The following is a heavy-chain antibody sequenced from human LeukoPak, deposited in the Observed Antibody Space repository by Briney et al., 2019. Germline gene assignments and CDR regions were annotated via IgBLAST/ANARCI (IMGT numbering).Heavy chain of an antibody. V-gene: IGHV1-8*01. Sequence: ASVKVSCKASGYTFTSHGINWVRQATGQGLEWMGWMNPNSGNTGYAQKFQGRVTITTDESTSTAYMELSSLRSEDTAVYYCARAASSVVVVAATHHDAFDIWGQGTMVTVSS. CDR3: ARAASSVVVVAATHHDAFDI. D-gene: IGHD2-15*01. CDR2: MNPNSGNT. CDR1: GYTFTSHG. J-gene: IGHJ3*02.